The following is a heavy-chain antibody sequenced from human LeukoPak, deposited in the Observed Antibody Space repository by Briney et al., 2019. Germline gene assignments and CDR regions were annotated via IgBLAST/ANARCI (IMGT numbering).Heavy chain of an antibody. V-gene: IGHV3-33*01. D-gene: IGHD2-2*01. CDR3: ARALGYCSSTSCFPQAFYYYGMDV. J-gene: IGHJ6*02. CDR2: IWYDGSNK. Sequence: QPGRSLRLSCAASGFTFSSYGMPWVRQAPGKGLEWVAVIWYDGSNKYYADSVKGRFTISRDNSKNTLYLQMNSLRAEGTAVYYCARALGYCSSTSCFPQAFYYYGMDVWGQGTTVTVSS. CDR1: GFTFSSYG.